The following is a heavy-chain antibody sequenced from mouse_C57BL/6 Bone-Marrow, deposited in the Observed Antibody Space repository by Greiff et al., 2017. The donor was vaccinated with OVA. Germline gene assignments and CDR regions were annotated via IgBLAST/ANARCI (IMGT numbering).Heavy chain of an antibody. Sequence: DVKLVESGGGLVKPGGSLKLSCAASGFTFSDYGMHWVRQAPEKGLEWVAYISSGSSTIYYADTVKGRFTISRDNAKNTLFLQMTSLSSEDTAMYYGARHYYGSRRYYCDYWGQGTTLTVS. V-gene: IGHV5-17*01. D-gene: IGHD1-1*01. J-gene: IGHJ2*01. CDR3: ARHYYGSRRYYCDY. CDR1: GFTFSDYG. CDR2: ISSGSSTI.